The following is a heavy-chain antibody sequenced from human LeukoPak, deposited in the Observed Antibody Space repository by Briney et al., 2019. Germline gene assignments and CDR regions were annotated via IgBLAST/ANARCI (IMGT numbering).Heavy chain of an antibody. CDR2: IKSKTDGGTT. V-gene: IGHV3-15*01. CDR3: TTPDCSSTSCYDY. D-gene: IGHD2-2*01. CDR1: GFTFSNAW. Sequence: GGSLGLSCAASGFTFSNAWMSWVRQAPGKGLEWVGRIKSKTDGGTTDYAAPVKGRFTISRDDSKNTLYLQMNSLKTEDTAVYYCTTPDCSSTSCYDYWGQGTLVTVSS. J-gene: IGHJ4*02.